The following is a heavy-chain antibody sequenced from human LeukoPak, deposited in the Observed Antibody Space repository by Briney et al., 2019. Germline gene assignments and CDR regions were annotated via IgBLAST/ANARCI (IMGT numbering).Heavy chain of an antibody. Sequence: PSETLSLTCTVSGGSIRFSSYYWGWIRQPPGKGLEWIGSIYYNGNTYYNPSLKSRVTISVDTSKNQFSLKLSSVAAADTAVYYCARGRRYPPTYYYYYYMDVGGKGTTVTVSS. CDR3: ARGRRYPPTYYYYYYMDV. V-gene: IGHV4-39*01. CDR2: IYYNGNT. J-gene: IGHJ6*03. CDR1: GGSIRFSSYY. D-gene: IGHD2-2*02.